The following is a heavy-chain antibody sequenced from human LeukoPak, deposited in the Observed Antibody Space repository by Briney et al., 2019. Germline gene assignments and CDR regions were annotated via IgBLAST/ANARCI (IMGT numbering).Heavy chain of an antibody. D-gene: IGHD2-15*01. CDR1: GDSISSYY. Sequence: SETLSLTCTVSGDSISSYYWSWIRQPPGKGLEWIGYIYYSGSTNYNPSLKSRVTTSVDTSKNQFSLKLSSVTAADTAVYYCARERCSGGSCYLGGVLRGYFDSWGQGTLVTVSS. CDR3: ARERCSGGSCYLGGVLRGYFDS. V-gene: IGHV4-59*01. CDR2: IYYSGST. J-gene: IGHJ4*02.